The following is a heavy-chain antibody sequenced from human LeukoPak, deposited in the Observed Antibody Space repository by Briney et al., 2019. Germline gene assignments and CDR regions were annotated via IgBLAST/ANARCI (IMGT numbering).Heavy chain of an antibody. Sequence: SETLSLTCTVSGGSISSYYWSWIRQPPGKGLEWIGYIYYSGSTNYNPSLKSRVTISVDTSKNQFSLKLSSVTAADTAVYYCARVRSGWYEDYWGQGTLVTVSS. CDR2: IYYSGST. V-gene: IGHV4-59*08. J-gene: IGHJ4*02. CDR1: GGSISSYY. CDR3: ARVRSGWYEDY. D-gene: IGHD6-19*01.